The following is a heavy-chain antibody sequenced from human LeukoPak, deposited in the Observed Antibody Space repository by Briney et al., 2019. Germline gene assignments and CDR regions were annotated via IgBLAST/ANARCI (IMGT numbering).Heavy chain of an antibody. CDR2: ISSSSSYI. CDR3: ARGSHDYDSSGYPSY. D-gene: IGHD3-22*01. V-gene: IGHV3-21*01. J-gene: IGHJ4*02. Sequence: GGSLRLSCAASGFTFSSYSMNWVRQAPGKGLEWVSSISSSSSYIYYADSVKGRFTIPRDNAKNSLYLQMNSLRAEDTAVYYCARGSHDYDSSGYPSYWGQGTLVTVSS. CDR1: GFTFSSYS.